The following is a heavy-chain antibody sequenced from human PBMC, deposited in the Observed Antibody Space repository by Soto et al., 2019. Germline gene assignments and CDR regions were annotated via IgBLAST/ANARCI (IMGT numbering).Heavy chain of an antibody. Sequence: SETLSLTCAVHGGSFSGYYWSWIRQPPGKGLEWIGEINHSGSTNYNPSLKSRVTISVDTSKNQFSLKLSSVTAADTAVYYCARGRRQQRGSCYPYWGQGTLVTVSS. V-gene: IGHV4-34*01. D-gene: IGHD2-15*01. CDR3: ARGRRQQRGSCYPY. CDR1: GGSFSGYY. J-gene: IGHJ4*02. CDR2: INHSGST.